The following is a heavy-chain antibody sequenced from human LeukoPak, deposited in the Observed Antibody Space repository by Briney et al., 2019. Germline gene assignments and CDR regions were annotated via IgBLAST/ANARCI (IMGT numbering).Heavy chain of an antibody. Sequence: GGSLRLSCAASGFTFSSYGMNWVRQAPGKGLEWVSAISGSGGSTYYADSVKGRFTISRDNSKNTLYLQMNSLRAEDTAVYYCAKDGIWFGEFDYWGQGTLVTVSS. CDR3: AKDGIWFGEFDY. V-gene: IGHV3-23*01. D-gene: IGHD3-10*01. CDR1: GFTFSSYG. CDR2: ISGSGGST. J-gene: IGHJ4*02.